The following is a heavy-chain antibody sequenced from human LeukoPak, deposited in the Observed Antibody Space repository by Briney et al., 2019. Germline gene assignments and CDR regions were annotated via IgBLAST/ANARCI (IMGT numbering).Heavy chain of an antibody. Sequence: SETLSLTCTVSGGSISSSSYYWGWIRQPPGKGLEWIGYIYYSGSTNYNPSLKSRVTISVDTSKNQFSLKLSSVTAADTAVYYCARSPTTVAYSHWGQGTLVTVSS. CDR3: ARSPTTVAYSH. D-gene: IGHD4-23*01. CDR2: IYYSGST. J-gene: IGHJ4*02. CDR1: GGSISSSSYY. V-gene: IGHV4-61*05.